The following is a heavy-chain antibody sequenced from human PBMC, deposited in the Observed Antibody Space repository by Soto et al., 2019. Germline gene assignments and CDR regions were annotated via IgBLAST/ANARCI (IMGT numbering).Heavy chain of an antibody. CDR3: ARDSLSSNTVTTFDFQH. D-gene: IGHD4-17*01. J-gene: IGHJ1*01. CDR1: GSAFPCDY. CDR2: INPNSGCT. Sequence: AAVTVSCPASGSAFPCDYMHLVRQAPGQGLEWMGWINPNSGCTNYAQKFQGWVTMTRDTSISTAYMELSRLRSDDTAVYYCARDSLSSNTVTTFDFQHWGQGTLVTVSS. V-gene: IGHV1-2*04.